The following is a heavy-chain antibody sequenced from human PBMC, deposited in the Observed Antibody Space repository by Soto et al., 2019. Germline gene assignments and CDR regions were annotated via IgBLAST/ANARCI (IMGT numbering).Heavy chain of an antibody. CDR1: GYTFTSYG. V-gene: IGHV1-18*01. J-gene: IGHJ5*02. Sequence: QVQLVQSGAEVKKPGASVKVSCKASGYTFTSYGISWVRQAPGQGLEWMGWISAYNGNTNYAQKLQGRVTMTTDTSTSKAYMELRSLRSDDTAVYYCERDMILLWFGELSSAYNWFDLWGQGTLVTVSS. CDR3: ERDMILLWFGELSSAYNWFDL. CDR2: ISAYNGNT. D-gene: IGHD3-10*01.